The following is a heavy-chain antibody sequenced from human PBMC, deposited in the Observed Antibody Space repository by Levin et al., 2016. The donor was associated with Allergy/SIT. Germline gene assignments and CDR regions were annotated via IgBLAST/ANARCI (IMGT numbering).Heavy chain of an antibody. Sequence: SETLSLTCTVSGGSISSSSYYWGWIRQPPGKGLEWIGSIYYSGNTYYNPSLKSRVTISADTSKTHFSLKLSSVTAADTAVYYCARSLAGRNYYYMDVWGKGTTVTVSS. CDR3: ARSLAGRNYYYMDV. CDR1: GGSISSSSYY. V-gene: IGHV4-39*02. CDR2: IYYSGNT. J-gene: IGHJ6*03.